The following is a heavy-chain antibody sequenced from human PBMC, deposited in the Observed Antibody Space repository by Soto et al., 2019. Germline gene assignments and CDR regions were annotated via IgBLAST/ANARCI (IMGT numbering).Heavy chain of an antibody. CDR3: APTPRGDSARWFDP. D-gene: IGHD1-26*01. CDR2: IYWDDDK. J-gene: IGHJ5*02. V-gene: IGHV2-5*02. Sequence: QITLRESGPTLLMPTQTLTLTCTFSGFSLSTNGVGVGWIRQPPGKALEWLALIYWDDDKAYSPSLRSRPTITKDTSKNQVVLTMTNMDPVDTATYYCAPTPRGDSARWFDPWGQGTLVTVSS. CDR1: GFSLSTNGVG.